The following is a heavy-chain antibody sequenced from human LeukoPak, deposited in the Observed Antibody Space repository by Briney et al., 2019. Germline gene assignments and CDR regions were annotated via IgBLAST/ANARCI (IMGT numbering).Heavy chain of an antibody. CDR1: GYTLTESS. CDR2: FDPEDGEA. D-gene: IGHD6-19*01. Sequence: GASVKVSCKVSGYTLTESSVHWVRQPPGKGLEWMGGFDPEDGEAIYAPKIQGRVTMTEDTSTDTAYLELRSLRSDDTAVYYCVTDIRSGWRNYWGQGTPITVSS. CDR3: VTDIRSGWRNY. V-gene: IGHV1-24*01. J-gene: IGHJ4*02.